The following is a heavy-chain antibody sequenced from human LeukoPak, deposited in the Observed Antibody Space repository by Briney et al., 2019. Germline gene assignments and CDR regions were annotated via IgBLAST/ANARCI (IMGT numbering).Heavy chain of an antibody. D-gene: IGHD2/OR15-2a*01. J-gene: IGHJ4*02. V-gene: IGHV3-74*01. CDR3: ARSRGGFYHY. CDR1: GFTFSNGW. CDR2: FDTDGSKT. Sequence: GGSLRLSCAASGFTFSNGWVHWVRQAPGKGLVWVSRFDTDGSKTTYADSVKGRFTISRDNAKNTLYLQMNSLRVEDTAVYYCARSRGGFYHYWGQRTLVTVYS.